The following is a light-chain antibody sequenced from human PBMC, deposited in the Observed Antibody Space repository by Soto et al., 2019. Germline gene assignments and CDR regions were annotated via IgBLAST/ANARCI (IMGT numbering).Light chain of an antibody. CDR3: QQYGSSPT. CDR2: GAS. V-gene: IGKV3-20*01. Sequence: EIVLTQSPGTLSLSPGERATLSCRASKSVSSSYLTWYQQKPGQAPRLLIYGASSRATGIPDRFSGSGSGTDFTLTISRLEPEAFAVYYCQQYGSSPTFGGGTKVEIK. J-gene: IGKJ4*01. CDR1: KSVSSSY.